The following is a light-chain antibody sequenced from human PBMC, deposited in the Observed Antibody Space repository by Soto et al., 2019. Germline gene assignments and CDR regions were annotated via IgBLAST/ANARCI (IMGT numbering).Light chain of an antibody. CDR1: QSVSSN. J-gene: IGKJ2*01. CDR2: GAS. CDR3: QQYNNWPPYT. V-gene: IGKV3-15*01. Sequence: EIVMTQSPDTLSVSPGERATLSCRASQSVSSNLAWYQQKPGQAPRLLIYGASTRATGVPAGFRGSGSRTEFTRTIGSLQSEDFAVYYCQQYNNWPPYTFGQGTKLEIK.